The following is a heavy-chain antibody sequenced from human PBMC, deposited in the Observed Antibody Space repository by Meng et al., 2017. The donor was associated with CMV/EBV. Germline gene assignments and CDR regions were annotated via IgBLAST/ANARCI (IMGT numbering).Heavy chain of an antibody. CDR1: GFTFSSYA. CDR2: ISGGGGST. J-gene: IGHJ4*02. V-gene: IGHV3-23*01. Sequence: ETLSLTCAASGFTFSSYAMSWVRQAPGKGLEWVSLISGGGGSTYYADSVKGRFTISRDNSKNTLYLQMKSLRAEDTAVYYCAKVAFYGSGRGYFDYWGQGTLVTVSS. D-gene: IGHD3-10*01. CDR3: AKVAFYGSGRGYFDY.